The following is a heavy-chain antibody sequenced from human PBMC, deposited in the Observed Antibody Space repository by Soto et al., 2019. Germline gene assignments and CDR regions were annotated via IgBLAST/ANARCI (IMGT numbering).Heavy chain of an antibody. V-gene: IGHV4-61*08. J-gene: IGHJ5*02. CDR1: GFNIISGEYY. CDR2: ISYSGST. Sequence: PSETLSLTCTVSGFNIISGEYYWTWIRQPPGKGLEWIGYISYSGSTNYNPSLKSRVTISVDTSKNQFSLKLSSVTAADTAVYYCARVLFGRGNWFDPWGQGTLVTVSS. CDR3: ARVLFGRGNWFDP. D-gene: IGHD3-3*01.